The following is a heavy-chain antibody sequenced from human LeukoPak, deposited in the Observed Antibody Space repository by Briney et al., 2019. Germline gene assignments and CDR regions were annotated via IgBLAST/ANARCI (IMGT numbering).Heavy chain of an antibody. D-gene: IGHD2-15*01. CDR3: AREGGRDAFDI. CDR1: GFIFDNYN. V-gene: IGHV3-53*01. Sequence: GGSLRLSCAASGFIFDNYNINWVRQAPGKGLEWVSVIYSGGSTYYADSVKGRFTISRDNSKNTLYLQMNSLRAEDTAVYYCAREGGRDAFDIWGQGTMVTVSS. CDR2: IYSGGST. J-gene: IGHJ3*02.